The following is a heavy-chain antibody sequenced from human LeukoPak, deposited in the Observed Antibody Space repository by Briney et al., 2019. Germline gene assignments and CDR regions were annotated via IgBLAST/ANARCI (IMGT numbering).Heavy chain of an antibody. CDR1: GDSVSRSDSH. CDR2: IYYSGRT. J-gene: IGHJ1*01. V-gene: IGHV4-39*01. D-gene: IGHD3-22*01. CDR3: ARRRYYDGSGYLE. Sequence: SETLSLTCSVSGDSVSRSDSHWDWIRQPPGKGLEWIGTIYYSGRTYYSPSLKSRVTMSVDPSNNQFSLNLRSVTAADTALYYCARRRYYDGSGYLEWGQGTLLSVSS.